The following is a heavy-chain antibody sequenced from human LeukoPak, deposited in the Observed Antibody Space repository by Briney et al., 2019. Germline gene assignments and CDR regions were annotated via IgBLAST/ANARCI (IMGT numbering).Heavy chain of an antibody. D-gene: IGHD3-22*01. J-gene: IGHJ4*02. CDR3: ARDIYYDSSGYYGSVY. V-gene: IGHV3-7*01. Sequence: QAGGSLRLSCAASGFTFSSYWMSWVRQAPGKGLEWVANIKQDGSEKYYVDSVKGRFTISRDNAKNSLYLQMNSLGTEDTAVYYCARDIYYDSSGYYGSVYWGQGTLVTVSS. CDR1: GFTFSSYW. CDR2: IKQDGSEK.